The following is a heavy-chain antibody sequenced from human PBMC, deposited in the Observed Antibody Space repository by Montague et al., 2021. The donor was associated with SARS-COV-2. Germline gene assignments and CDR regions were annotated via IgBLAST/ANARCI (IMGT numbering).Heavy chain of an antibody. CDR3: ARHYSATLPAVY. D-gene: IGHD2-15*01. V-gene: IGHV4-59*08. CDR2: ISDSGST. Sequence: SETLSLTCTVSGGSISSFYWSWFRQPPGKGLEWIGYISDSGSTNYNPYVTSRVTMSVDTSKSQFSLKVNPVTAADTAVYYCARHYSATLPAVYWGQGTLVTVSS. CDR1: GGSISSFY. J-gene: IGHJ4*02.